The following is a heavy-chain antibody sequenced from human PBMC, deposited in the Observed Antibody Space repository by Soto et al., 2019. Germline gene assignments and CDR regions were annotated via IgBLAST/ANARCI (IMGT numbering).Heavy chain of an antibody. Sequence: ASVKVSCKASGYTFTSYDINWVRQATGQGLEWMGWMNPNSGNTGYAQKFQGRVTMTRNTSISTAYMELSRLRSEDTAVYYCASSNIVATMRRIYYYGMDVWGQGTTVTVSS. CDR1: GYTFTSYD. D-gene: IGHD5-12*01. V-gene: IGHV1-8*01. J-gene: IGHJ6*02. CDR3: ASSNIVATMRRIYYYGMDV. CDR2: MNPNSGNT.